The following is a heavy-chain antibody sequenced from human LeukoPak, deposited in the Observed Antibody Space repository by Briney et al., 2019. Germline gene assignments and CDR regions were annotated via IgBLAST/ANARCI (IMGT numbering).Heavy chain of an antibody. J-gene: IGHJ4*02. V-gene: IGHV3-74*01. CDR3: ARDHGAYYYGSGSYYFDY. D-gene: IGHD3-10*01. CDR2: INNDGSDT. Sequence: GGSLRLSCAASGFTLSAYWMYWVRQAPGKGPVWDAFINNDGSDTNYADSVKGRFTISRDNAENTLYLQMNSLRVEDTAVYYCARDHGAYYYGSGSYYFDYWGQGTLVTVSS. CDR1: GFTLSAYW.